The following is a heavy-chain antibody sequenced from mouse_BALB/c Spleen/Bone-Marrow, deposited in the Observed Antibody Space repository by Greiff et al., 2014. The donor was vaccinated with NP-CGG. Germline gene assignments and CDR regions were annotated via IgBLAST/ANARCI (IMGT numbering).Heavy chain of an antibody. V-gene: IGHV1S135*01. J-gene: IGHJ4*01. CDR2: IDPYNGGT. CDR1: GFAFTSYN. Sequence: EVQLQQSGPELVKPGASVKVSCKASGFAFTSYNMYWVKQSHGKSLEWIGYIDPYNGGTSYNQKFKGKATLTVDKSSSTAYMHLNSLTSEDSAVYYCASYGSSYGAMDYWGQGTSVTVSS. CDR3: ASYGSSYGAMDY. D-gene: IGHD1-1*01.